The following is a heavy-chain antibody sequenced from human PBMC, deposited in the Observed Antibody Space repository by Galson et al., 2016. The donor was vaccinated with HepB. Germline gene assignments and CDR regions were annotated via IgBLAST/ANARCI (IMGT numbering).Heavy chain of an antibody. J-gene: IGHJ4*02. Sequence: SCKASGYTFTSYGFSWVRQAPGQGLEWMGWISAYTGKTNYAQKFQGRVTMTTDTSTSTAYIELRSLRSDDTAVYYCARDWTGTTPWFDYWGQGTLVTVSS. V-gene: IGHV1-18*01. CDR3: ARDWTGTTPWFDY. D-gene: IGHD1-7*01. CDR2: ISAYTGKT. CDR1: GYTFTSYG.